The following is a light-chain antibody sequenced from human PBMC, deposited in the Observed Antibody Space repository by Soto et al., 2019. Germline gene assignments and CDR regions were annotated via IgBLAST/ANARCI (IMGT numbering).Light chain of an antibody. V-gene: IGKV3-15*01. CDR3: QQYDKWPPT. CDR2: DTS. CDR1: QSVRSN. Sequence: EVVMTQSPATLSVSPGERATLSCRASQSVRSNLAWYQQKPGQAPRPLIYDTSTRATGIPARFSGSGSGTEFTLTISSLQSEDFAVYHCQQYDKWPPTFGKGTKVDIK. J-gene: IGKJ1*01.